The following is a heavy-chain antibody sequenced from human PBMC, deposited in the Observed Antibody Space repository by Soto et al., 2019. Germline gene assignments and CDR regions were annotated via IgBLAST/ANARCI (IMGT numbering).Heavy chain of an antibody. Sequence: ASVQVSCKASGYTFTGYYMHWVRQAPGQGLERMGWINPKSGGTKYAQKFQGWVTMTRYTSISTAYMELSRLRSDDTAVYYCARERIAAAGKDYYYYYGMDVWGQGTTVTVSS. J-gene: IGHJ6*02. CDR3: ARERIAAAGKDYYYYYGMDV. V-gene: IGHV1-2*04. D-gene: IGHD6-13*01. CDR2: INPKSGGT. CDR1: GYTFTGYY.